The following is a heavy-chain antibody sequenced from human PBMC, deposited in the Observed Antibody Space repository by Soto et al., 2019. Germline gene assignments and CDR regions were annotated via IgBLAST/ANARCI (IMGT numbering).Heavy chain of an antibody. CDR3: ARGRCIFVVVPAPTRRMHV. CDR1: GDSVSSNSAA. V-gene: IGHV6-1*01. CDR2: TYYRSKWYN. J-gene: IGHJ6*02. Sequence: SQTLSLTCAISGDSVSSNSAACKWIRQSPSRGLEWLGRTYYRSKWYNDYAVSVKSRITINPDTSKNQFSLQLNSVTPEDTAVYYCARGRCIFVVVPAPTRRMHVWGQGTTVTVSS. D-gene: IGHD2-2*01.